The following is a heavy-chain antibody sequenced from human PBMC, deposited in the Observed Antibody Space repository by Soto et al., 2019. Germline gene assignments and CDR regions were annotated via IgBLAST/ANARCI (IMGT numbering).Heavy chain of an antibody. J-gene: IGHJ6*02. V-gene: IGHV2-70*01. CDR3: ARFRTYYDFWSGYPLRTTYYYYGMDV. D-gene: IGHD3-3*01. Sequence: GSGPTLVNPTQPLTLTCTFSGFSLSTSGMCVSWIRQPPGKALEWLALIDWDDDKYYSTSLKTRLTISKDTSKNQVVLTMTNMDPVDTATYYCARFRTYYDFWSGYPLRTTYYYYGMDVWGQGPKVTVYS. CDR1: GFSLSTSGMC. CDR2: IDWDDDK.